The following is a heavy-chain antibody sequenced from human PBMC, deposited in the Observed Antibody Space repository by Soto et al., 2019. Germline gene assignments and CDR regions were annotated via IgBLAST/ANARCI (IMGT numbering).Heavy chain of an antibody. D-gene: IGHD6-19*01. CDR2: MNPNSGNT. Sequence: ASVKVSCKASGYTFTSYGISWVRQAPGQGLEWMGWMNPNSGNTGYAQKFQGRVTMTRNTSISTAYMELSSLRSEDTAVYYCARAVAGRHDAFDIWGQGTMVTVSS. CDR3: ARAVAGRHDAFDI. V-gene: IGHV1-8*02. J-gene: IGHJ3*02. CDR1: GYTFTSYG.